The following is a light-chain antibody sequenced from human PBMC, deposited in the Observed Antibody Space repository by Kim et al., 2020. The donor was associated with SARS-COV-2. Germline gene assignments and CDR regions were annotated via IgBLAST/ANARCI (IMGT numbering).Light chain of an antibody. CDR2: GFN. J-gene: IGLJ2*01. CDR3: SVWDGSLNGAI. Sequence: GQTVTISCPRSVSTFGSNSINWYQQLPGTAPNLLIFGFNQRPSGLPDRFSGSMSGASASLAISGLQSEDAADYYCSVWDGSLNGAIFGGGTQLTVL. CDR1: VSTFGSNS. V-gene: IGLV1-44*01.